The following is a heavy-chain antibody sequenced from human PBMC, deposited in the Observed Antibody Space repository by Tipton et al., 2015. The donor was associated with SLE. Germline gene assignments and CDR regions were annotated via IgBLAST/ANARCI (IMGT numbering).Heavy chain of an antibody. CDR1: GGSFSDYY. CDR2: INHSGST. V-gene: IGHV4-34*01. CDR3: ARGGLTYGYYYYMDV. D-gene: IGHD2-21*02. J-gene: IGHJ6*03. Sequence: GSLRLSCAVYGGSFSDYYWSWIRQPPGKGLEWIGEINHSGSTNYNPSLKGRVTISVDTSKNQFSLKLSSVTAADTAVYYCARGGLTYGYYYYMDVWGKGTTVTVSS.